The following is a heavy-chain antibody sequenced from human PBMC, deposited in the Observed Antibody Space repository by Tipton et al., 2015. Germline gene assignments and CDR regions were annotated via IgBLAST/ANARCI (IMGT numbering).Heavy chain of an antibody. Sequence: TLSLTCTVSGGSVSSGNYYWSWIRQPPGKELEWIGYIQYSGSTNYNPSLKSRVTISVDTSKNQFSLKLRSVTAADTAVYYCAREAYSSPGLIFDYWGQGTLVTVSS. CDR2: IQYSGST. V-gene: IGHV4-61*01. J-gene: IGHJ4*02. D-gene: IGHD6-13*01. CDR1: GGSVSSGNYY. CDR3: AREAYSSPGLIFDY.